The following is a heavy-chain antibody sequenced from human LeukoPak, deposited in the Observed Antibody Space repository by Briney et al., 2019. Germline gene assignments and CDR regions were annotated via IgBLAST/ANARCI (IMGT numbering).Heavy chain of an antibody. CDR3: ARDWGYCSGGSCWEGFDP. CDR2: ISGSGGST. CDR1: GFTFSSYA. Sequence: GGSLRHSCAASGFTFSSYAMSWVRQAPGKGLEWVSAISGSGGSTYYADSVKGRFTISRDNSKNTLYLQMNSLRAEDTDVYYCARDWGYCSGGSCWEGFDPWGQGTLVTVSS. J-gene: IGHJ5*02. V-gene: IGHV3-23*01. D-gene: IGHD2-15*01.